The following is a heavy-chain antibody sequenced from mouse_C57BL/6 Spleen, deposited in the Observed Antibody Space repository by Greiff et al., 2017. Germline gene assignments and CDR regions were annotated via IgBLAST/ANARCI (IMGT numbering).Heavy chain of an antibody. CDR1: GFTFSDYG. CDR2: ISSGSSTI. V-gene: IGHV5-17*01. Sequence: EVHLVESGGGLVKPGGSLKLSCAASGFTFSDYGMHWVRQAPEKGLEWVAYISSGSSTIYYADTVKGRFTISRDNAKNTLFLQMTSLRSEDTAMYYCATLTGTDCFAYWGQGTLVTVSA. CDR3: ATLTGTDCFAY. D-gene: IGHD4-1*01. J-gene: IGHJ3*01.